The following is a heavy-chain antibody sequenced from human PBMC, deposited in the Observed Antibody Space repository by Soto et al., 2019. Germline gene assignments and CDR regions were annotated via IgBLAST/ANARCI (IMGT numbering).Heavy chain of an antibody. CDR3: VKDFRTEYYDRSGLR. V-gene: IGHV3-64D*06. J-gene: IGHJ4*02. CDR1: GFTFSGYG. CDR2: ISSNGDST. Sequence: EVLLVESGGGLVQPGGSLRLSCSASGFTFSGYGMHWVRQAPGKGLQYVSAISSNGDSTYYADSVKGRFTISRDNSKNTLYLQMSSLTAEDTAVYYCVKDFRTEYYDRSGLRWGQGTLVTVSS. D-gene: IGHD3-22*01.